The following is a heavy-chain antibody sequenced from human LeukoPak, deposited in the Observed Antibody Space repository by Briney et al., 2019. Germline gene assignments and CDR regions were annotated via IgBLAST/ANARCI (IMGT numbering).Heavy chain of an antibody. D-gene: IGHD5-18*01. Sequence: PSETLSLTCTVSGGSISSSSYYWGWIRQPPGKGLEWIGSIYYSGSTYYNPSLKSQVTISVDTSKNQFSLKLSSVTAADTAVYYCARLGYSYAPYYFDYWGQGTLVTVSS. V-gene: IGHV4-39*01. CDR2: IYYSGST. CDR1: GGSISSSSYY. CDR3: ARLGYSYAPYYFDY. J-gene: IGHJ4*02.